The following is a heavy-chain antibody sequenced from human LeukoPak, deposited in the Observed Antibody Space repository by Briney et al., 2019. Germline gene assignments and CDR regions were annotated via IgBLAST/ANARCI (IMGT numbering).Heavy chain of an antibody. D-gene: IGHD3-22*01. CDR2: INPSGGST. CDR3: ARNWAAYYDSSGYFDY. CDR1: GYTFTSYY. V-gene: IGHV1-46*01. Sequence: ASVKVSCKASGYTFTSYYMHWVRQAPGQGLEWMGIINPSGGSTSYAQKFQGRVTITADESTSTAYMELSSLRSEDTAVYYCARNWAAYYDSSGYFDYWGQGTLVTVSS. J-gene: IGHJ4*02.